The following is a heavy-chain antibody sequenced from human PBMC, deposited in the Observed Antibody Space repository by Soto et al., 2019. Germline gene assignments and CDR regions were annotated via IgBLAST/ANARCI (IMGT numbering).Heavy chain of an antibody. V-gene: IGHV3-7*05. CDR1: GFTFSNDW. CDR3: ARDVSPGNSNSYFDAVEI. D-gene: IGHD3-10*01. Sequence: EVQLVESGGGLVQPGGSLRLSCAASGFTFSNDWMTWVRQAPGKGLEWVANIKKDGSKKSYLDSVWGRFTISRDNAKNSLYLEMNSLRAEDTALYDCARDVSPGNSNSYFDAVEIWGQGTMVTVSS. J-gene: IGHJ3*02. CDR2: IKKDGSKK.